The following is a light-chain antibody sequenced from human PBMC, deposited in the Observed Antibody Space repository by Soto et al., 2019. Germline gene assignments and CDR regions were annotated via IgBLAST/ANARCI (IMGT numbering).Light chain of an antibody. CDR1: QSVSSN. J-gene: IGKJ4*01. V-gene: IGKV3-15*01. CDR2: GAS. CDR3: QQYYSTPPT. Sequence: EIVMTQSPATLSVSPGETATLSCRASQSVSSNLAWYQQKPGQAPSLLIYGASTRATDIPPRFSGSGSGTEFTLTITSLQSEDFAVYYCQQYYSTPPTFGGGTKLEIK.